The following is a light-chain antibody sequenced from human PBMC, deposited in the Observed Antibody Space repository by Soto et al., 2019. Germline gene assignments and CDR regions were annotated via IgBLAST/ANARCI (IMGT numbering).Light chain of an antibody. CDR3: CSYSRGSTLV. Sequence: QSALTQPASVSGSPGQSITISCTGTSSDVGSYNLVSWYQQHPGKAPKLMMYEDSKRPSGVSNRFFGSKSGNTASLTISGLQAEDEADYFCCSYSRGSTLVFGGGTKLTVL. CDR1: SSDVGSYNL. V-gene: IGLV2-23*01. J-gene: IGLJ3*02. CDR2: EDS.